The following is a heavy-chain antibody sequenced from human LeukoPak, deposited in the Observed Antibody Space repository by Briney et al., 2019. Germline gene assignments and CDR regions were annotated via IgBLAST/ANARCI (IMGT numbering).Heavy chain of an antibody. CDR3: ARGVSDFHY. Sequence: SETLSLTCTVSGGSISSGDYYWSWIRQPPGKGLEWIGYIYYSGSTNYNPSLKSRVTISVDTSKNQFSLRLSSVTAADTAVYYCARGVSDFHYWGQGTLVTVSS. V-gene: IGHV4-30-4*08. D-gene: IGHD6-19*01. J-gene: IGHJ4*02. CDR1: GGSISSGDYY. CDR2: IYYSGST.